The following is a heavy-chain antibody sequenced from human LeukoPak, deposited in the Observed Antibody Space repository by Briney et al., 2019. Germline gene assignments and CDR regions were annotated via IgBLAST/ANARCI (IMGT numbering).Heavy chain of an antibody. CDR2: ISAYNGNT. D-gene: IGHD3-22*01. CDR3: ARDQYYDRSGYVDY. J-gene: IGHJ4*02. CDR1: GYTFTSYG. V-gene: IGHV1-18*01. Sequence: AASVKVSCKASGYTFTSYGISWVRQAPGQGLEWMGWISAYNGNTNYAQKLQGRVTMTTDTSTSTAYMELRSLRSDDTAVYYCARDQYYDRSGYVDYWGQGTLVTVSS.